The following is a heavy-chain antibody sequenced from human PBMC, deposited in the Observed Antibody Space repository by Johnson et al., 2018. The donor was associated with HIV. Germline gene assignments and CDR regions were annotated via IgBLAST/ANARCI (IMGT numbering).Heavy chain of an antibody. Sequence: VQLVESGGGVVQPGRSLRLSCAASGFTFSSYDMHWVRQATGKGLEWVSAIGSAGDTYYSGSVKGRFTISRESAKNSLYLQMNSLRAGDTAVYYCVRDRRGGAFDIWGQGTMVTVSS. CDR1: GFTFSSYD. CDR3: VRDRRGGAFDI. J-gene: IGHJ3*02. D-gene: IGHD3-16*01. CDR2: IGSAGDT. V-gene: IGHV3-13*01.